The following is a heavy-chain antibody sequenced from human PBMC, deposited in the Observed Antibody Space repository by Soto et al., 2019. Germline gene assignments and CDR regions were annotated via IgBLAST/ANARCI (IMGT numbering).Heavy chain of an antibody. D-gene: IGHD2-21*01. CDR1: GYTFGSYD. CDR3: ARGISQGYDY. J-gene: IGHJ4*02. V-gene: IGHV1-8*01. CDR2: MSPNSGNI. Sequence: ASVKVSCKASGYTFGSYDINWVRQAAGQRLEWMGWMSPNSGNIGYAQKFQGRVTMTRDTSITTAYMELSRLTSEDTAIYYCARGISQGYDYWGQGVLVTVPS.